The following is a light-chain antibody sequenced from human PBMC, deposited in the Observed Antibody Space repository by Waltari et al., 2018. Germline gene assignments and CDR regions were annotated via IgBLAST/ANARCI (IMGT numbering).Light chain of an antibody. J-gene: IGKJ1*01. CDR3: QQSYRAPWT. CDR1: QSISNY. V-gene: IGKV1-39*01. Sequence: DIQMTQFPSSLSASVGDRVTITCRASQSISNYLNWYQQKAGEDPKLLIHSASSLQSGVPSRFSGSGYGTDFTLTITSLQPEDFATYSCQQSYRAPWTFGQGTKVEI. CDR2: SAS.